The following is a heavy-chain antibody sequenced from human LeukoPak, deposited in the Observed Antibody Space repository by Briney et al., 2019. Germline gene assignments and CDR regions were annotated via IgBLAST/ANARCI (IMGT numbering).Heavy chain of an antibody. J-gene: IGHJ4*02. Sequence: ASVKVSCKASGYTFTTYDIIWVRQATGQGLEWMGIINPSGGSTSYAQKFQGRVTMTRDTSTSTVYMELSSLKSEDTAVYYCARAEEMATITDYWGQGTLVTVSS. CDR2: INPSGGST. D-gene: IGHD5-24*01. CDR3: ARAEEMATITDY. CDR1: GYTFTTYD. V-gene: IGHV1-46*01.